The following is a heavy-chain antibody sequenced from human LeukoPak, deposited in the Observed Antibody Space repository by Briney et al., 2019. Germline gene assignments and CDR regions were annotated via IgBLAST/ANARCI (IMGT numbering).Heavy chain of an antibody. Sequence: SQTPSLTCAVSGGSISSGGYSWSWIRQPPGKGLEWIGYIYYSGSTYYNPSLKSRVTISVDTSKNQFSLKLSSVTAADTAVYFCARSTVRGHSYYYYMDVGGKGTTVTVSS. CDR2: IYYSGST. J-gene: IGHJ6*03. CDR3: ARSTVRGHSYYYYMDV. CDR1: GGSISSGGYS. D-gene: IGHD3-10*01. V-gene: IGHV4-30-4*07.